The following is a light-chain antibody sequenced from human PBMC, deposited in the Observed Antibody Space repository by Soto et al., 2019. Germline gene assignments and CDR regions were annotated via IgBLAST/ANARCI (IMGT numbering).Light chain of an antibody. CDR3: QSYDNSLSGVV. J-gene: IGLJ2*01. V-gene: IGLV1-40*01. CDR1: SSNIGAGYD. Sequence: QSVLTQPPSVSGAPGQRVTISCTGSSSNIGAGYDVHWYQQLPGTAPKLLIYGNSNRPSGVPDRFSGSKSGTSASLATSGPQAEDEADYSCQSYDNSLSGVVIGGGTKVTVL. CDR2: GNS.